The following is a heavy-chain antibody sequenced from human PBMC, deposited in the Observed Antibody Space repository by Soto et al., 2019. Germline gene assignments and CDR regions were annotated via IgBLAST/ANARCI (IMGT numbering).Heavy chain of an antibody. J-gene: IGHJ3*02. Sequence: EVQLLESGGGLVQPGGSLRLSCAASGFTFGSHDMSWVRQAPGKVLEWVSSISVSDPDTYYADSVKGRFTLSRDISKNTLFLQMDSLRAEDTDLYYCTKGTWLDIWGQGTMVTVSS. CDR2: ISVSDPDT. CDR3: TKGTWLDI. CDR1: GFTFGSHD. D-gene: IGHD6-19*01. V-gene: IGHV3-23*01.